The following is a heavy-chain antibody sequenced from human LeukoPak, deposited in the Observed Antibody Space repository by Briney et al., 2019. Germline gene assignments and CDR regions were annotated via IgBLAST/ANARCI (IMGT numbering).Heavy chain of an antibody. J-gene: IGHJ5*02. D-gene: IGHD6-19*01. CDR1: GFTFSSYA. V-gene: IGHV3-23*01. CDR3: AIDLDSSGRYGDNWLDP. Sequence: GGSLRLSCAASGFTFSSYAMHWVRQAPGKGLEWVSLISTSGDTYYADSVKGRFTISRDNSKNTLFVQMSSLRAEDTAIYYCAIDLDSSGRYGDNWLDPWGQGTLVTVSS. CDR2: ISTSGDT.